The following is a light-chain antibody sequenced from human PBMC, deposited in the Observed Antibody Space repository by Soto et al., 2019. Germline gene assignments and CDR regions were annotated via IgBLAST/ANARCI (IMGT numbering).Light chain of an antibody. CDR2: GAS. J-gene: IGKJ3*01. V-gene: IGKV3-15*01. CDR1: QSVSSN. CDR3: QRYNNWPFT. Sequence: EIVMTQSPATLSVSPGERATLSCRASQSVSSNLAWYQHKPGQAPRLLIYGASTRATGIPARFSGSGSGTEFSLTISSLQSEDFAVYYCQRYNNWPFTFGPGTTVDIK.